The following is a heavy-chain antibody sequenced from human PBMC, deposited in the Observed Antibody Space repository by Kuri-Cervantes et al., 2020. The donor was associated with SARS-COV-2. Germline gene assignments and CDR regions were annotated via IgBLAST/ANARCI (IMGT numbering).Heavy chain of an antibody. CDR3: ARGCNRITIFGVVNIPAAENWFDP. Sequence: GSLRLSCAVYGGSFSGYYWSWIRQSPGKGLEWIGEISHSGSTNYNSSLKSRVTISIDTSKNQFSLRLSSVTAADTAVYFSARGCNRITIFGVVNIPAAENWFDPWGQGTLVTVSS. CDR1: GGSFSGYY. V-gene: IGHV4-34*01. J-gene: IGHJ5*02. D-gene: IGHD3-3*01. CDR2: ISHSGST.